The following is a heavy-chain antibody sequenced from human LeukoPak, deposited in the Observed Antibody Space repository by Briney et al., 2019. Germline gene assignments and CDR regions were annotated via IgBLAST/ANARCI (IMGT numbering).Heavy chain of an antibody. Sequence: GGSLRLSCAASGFTFSSYWMHGVRQAPGKGLVWVSRINSDGSSTSYADSVKGRFTISRDNAKNTLYLQMNSLRAEDTAVYYCARVNLRFDAFDIWGQGTMVTVSS. J-gene: IGHJ3*02. CDR3: ARVNLRFDAFDI. CDR2: INSDGSST. V-gene: IGHV3-74*01. D-gene: IGHD3-3*01. CDR1: GFTFSSYW.